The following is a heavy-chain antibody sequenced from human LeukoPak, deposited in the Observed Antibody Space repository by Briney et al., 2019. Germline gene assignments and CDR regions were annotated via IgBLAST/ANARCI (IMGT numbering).Heavy chain of an antibody. CDR3: ARHSSAARPNFDY. J-gene: IGHJ4*02. V-gene: IGHV4-39*01. D-gene: IGHD6-6*01. Sequence: SETLSLTCTVSGGSISGSNYYWGWIRQPPGEGLEWIGSIYYSGTTYYNPSLNSRVTISVDTSKNQFSLEVTSMTAADTAVYYCARHSSAARPNFDYWGQGTLVTVSS. CDR2: IYYSGTT. CDR1: GGSISGSNYY.